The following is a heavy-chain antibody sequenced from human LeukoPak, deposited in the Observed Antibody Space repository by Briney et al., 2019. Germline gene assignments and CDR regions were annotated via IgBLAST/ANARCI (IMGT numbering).Heavy chain of an antibody. J-gene: IGHJ4*02. CDR3: AREWGRIAVAGGPGY. CDR2: IWYDGRTK. D-gene: IGHD6-19*01. CDR1: GFTFSNYG. Sequence: GGSLRLSCEVSGFTFSNYGMHWVRQAPGKGLEWLALIWYDGRTKFHADSVKGRFTISRDNSANTLYLQMSSLRVEDMAVYYCAREWGRIAVAGGPGYWGQGARVTVSS. V-gene: IGHV3-33*01.